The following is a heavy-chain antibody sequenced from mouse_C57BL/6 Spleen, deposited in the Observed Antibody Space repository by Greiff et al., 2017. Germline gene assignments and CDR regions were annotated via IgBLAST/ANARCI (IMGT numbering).Heavy chain of an antibody. CDR3: ARDSSGFPFAY. CDR2: ISDGGSYT. J-gene: IGHJ3*01. V-gene: IGHV5-4*01. D-gene: IGHD3-2*02. Sequence: EVQGVESGGGLVKPGGSLKLSCAASGFTFSSYAMSWVRQTPEKRLEWVATISDGGSYTYYPDNVKGRFTISRDNAKKNLYLQMSHLKSEDTAMYYCARDSSGFPFAYWGQGTLVTVSA. CDR1: GFTFSSYA.